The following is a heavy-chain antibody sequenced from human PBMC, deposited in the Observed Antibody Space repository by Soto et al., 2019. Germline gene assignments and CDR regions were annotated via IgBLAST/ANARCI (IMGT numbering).Heavy chain of an antibody. CDR1: GGTFSSYA. CDR2: IIPIFGTA. Sequence: ASVKVSCKASGGTFSSYAISWVRQAPGQGLEWMGGIIPIFGTANYAQKFQGRVTITADESTSTAYMELSSLRSEDTAVYYCAGGKWDLLTYSYNVMAVGAQGTTVTVPS. D-gene: IGHD1-26*01. V-gene: IGHV1-69*13. J-gene: IGHJ6*02. CDR3: AGGKWDLLTYSYNVMAV.